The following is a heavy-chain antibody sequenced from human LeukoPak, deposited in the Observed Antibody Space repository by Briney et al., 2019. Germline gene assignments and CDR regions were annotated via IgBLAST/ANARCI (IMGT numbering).Heavy chain of an antibody. CDR1: GGSFSGYY. Sequence: PSETLSLTCAVYGGSFSGYYWSWIRQPPGKGLEWIGEINHSGSTNYNPSLKSRVTISVDTSKNQFSLKLSSVTAADTAVYYCAIGRIYGDYRRNFLDYWGQGTLVTVSS. D-gene: IGHD4-17*01. CDR3: AIGRIYGDYRRNFLDY. CDR2: INHSGST. V-gene: IGHV4-34*01. J-gene: IGHJ4*02.